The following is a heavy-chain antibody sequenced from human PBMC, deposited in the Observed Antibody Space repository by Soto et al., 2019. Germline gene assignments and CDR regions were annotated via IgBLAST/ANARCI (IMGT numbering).Heavy chain of an antibody. Sequence: SETLSLTCTVPGDSISSYSWSWIRQVAGKGLEWIGRLYTSGSTKYSPSLKSRVTMSVDASKNQFSMRLSSVTAADTAVYYCRGYSDYERYGIDVWGQGTTVT. CDR3: RGYSDYERYGIDV. V-gene: IGHV4-4*07. CDR1: GDSISSYS. D-gene: IGHD5-12*01. J-gene: IGHJ6*02. CDR2: LYTSGST.